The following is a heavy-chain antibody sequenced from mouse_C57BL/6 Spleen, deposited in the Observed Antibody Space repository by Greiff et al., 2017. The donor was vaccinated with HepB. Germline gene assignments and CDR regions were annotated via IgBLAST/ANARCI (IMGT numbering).Heavy chain of an antibody. CDR3: ARGALWTMDY. J-gene: IGHJ4*01. CDR2: IHPNSGST. Sequence: QVQLQQPGAELVKPGASVKLSCKASRYTFTSYWMHWVKQRPGQGLEWIGMIHPNSGSTNYNEKFKSKATLTVDKSSSTAYMQLSSLTSEDSAVYDCARGALWTMDYWGQGASATVSS. V-gene: IGHV1-64*01. CDR1: RYTFTSYW. D-gene: IGHD3-1*01.